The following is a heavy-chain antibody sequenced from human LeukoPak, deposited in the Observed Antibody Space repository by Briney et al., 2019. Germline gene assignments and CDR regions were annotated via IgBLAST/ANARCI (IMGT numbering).Heavy chain of an antibody. CDR1: GYSISSGYY. J-gene: IGHJ5*02. CDR3: ARDEGATTYYYAPHWFDP. D-gene: IGHD3-10*01. Sequence: SETLSLTCTVSGYSISSGYYWGWIRQPPGKGLEWIGSIYHSGSTYYSGSTYYNPSLKSRVTISVDTSKNQFSLKVSSVTAADTAVYYCARDEGATTYYYAPHWFDPWGQGTLVTVSS. CDR2: IYHSGSTYYSGST. V-gene: IGHV4-38-2*02.